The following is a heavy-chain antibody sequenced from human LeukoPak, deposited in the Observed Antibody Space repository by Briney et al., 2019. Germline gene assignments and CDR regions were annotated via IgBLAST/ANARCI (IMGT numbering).Heavy chain of an antibody. J-gene: IGHJ4*02. Sequence: GGSLRLSCAASGFTFSTFAMIWVRQPPGKGLEWVSSISPSGGEIHYADSVRGRFTISRDNSKSTLPLQMNSLRAEDTAIYYCATYRQVLLPFESWGQGTLVTVSS. CDR3: ATYRQVLLPFES. V-gene: IGHV3-23*01. CDR2: ISPSGGEI. D-gene: IGHD2-8*02. CDR1: GFTFSTFA.